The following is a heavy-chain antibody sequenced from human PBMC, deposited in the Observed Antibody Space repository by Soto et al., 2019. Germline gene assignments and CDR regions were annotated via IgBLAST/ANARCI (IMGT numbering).Heavy chain of an antibody. CDR3: ARGYCTTTICDPWFDP. CDR2: IYYSGST. CDR1: GGSISSGGYY. D-gene: IGHD2-2*01. J-gene: IGHJ5*02. Sequence: SETLSLTCTVSGGSISSGGYYWSWIRQHPGKGLEWIGYIYYSGSTYYNPSLKSRVTISVDTSKNQFSLKLSSVTAADTAVYYCARGYCTTTICDPWFDPWGQGTLVPVSS. V-gene: IGHV4-31*03.